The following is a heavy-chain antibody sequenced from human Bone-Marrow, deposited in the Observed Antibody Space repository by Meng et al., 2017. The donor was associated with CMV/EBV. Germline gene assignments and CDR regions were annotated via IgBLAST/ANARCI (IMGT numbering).Heavy chain of an antibody. CDR2: MNPNSGNT. V-gene: IGHV1-8*01. J-gene: IGHJ6*02. CDR1: GYTFTSYD. CDR3: ARVARPTLFYDFWSGYYGGGYYYGRDV. Sequence: ASVKVSCKASGYTFTSYDINWVRQATGQGLEWMGWMNPNSGNTGYAQKFQGRVTMTRNTSISTAYMELSSLRSEDTAVYYCARVARPTLFYDFWSGYYGGGYYYGRDVWGQGNTVNV. D-gene: IGHD3-3*01.